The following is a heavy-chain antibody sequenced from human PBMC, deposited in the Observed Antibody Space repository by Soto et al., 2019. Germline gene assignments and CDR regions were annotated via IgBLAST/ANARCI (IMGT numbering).Heavy chain of an antibody. V-gene: IGHV3-33*01. J-gene: IGHJ4*02. CDR3: AIPYDSSGYLGY. Sequence: GGSRRLSCAASGFTFSSYGMHWVRQAPGKGLEWVAVIWYDGGNKYYADSVKGRFTISRDNSNNTLYLQMNSLRAEDTAVYYCAIPYDSSGYLGYWGQGTLVTVSS. D-gene: IGHD3-22*01. CDR1: GFTFSSYG. CDR2: IWYDGGNK.